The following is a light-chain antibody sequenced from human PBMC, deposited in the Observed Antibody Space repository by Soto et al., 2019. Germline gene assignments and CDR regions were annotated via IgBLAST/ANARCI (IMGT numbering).Light chain of an antibody. CDR1: QSVSSN. V-gene: IGKV3-15*01. J-gene: IGKJ1*01. CDR3: QQNNNWPPWT. CDR2: GAS. Sequence: EIVMTQSPATLSVYPGERATLSCRASQSVSSNLAWYQQKTGQATRLLIYGASTRATSLPARFTGSGSGTEFTLTIISMQSENLAGYYCQQNNNWPPWTFGQGTKVDIQ.